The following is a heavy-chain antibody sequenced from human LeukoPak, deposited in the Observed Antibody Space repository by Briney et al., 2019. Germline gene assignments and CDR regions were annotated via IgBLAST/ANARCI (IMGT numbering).Heavy chain of an antibody. Sequence: GGSLRLSCAVSGLSLRNVWMNWLRQAPGKGLEWVGLIKRETDGGTTDFAAPVKGRFTISRDDSKNTLYLQMNRLTSEDTAVYYCAQGSGFYYDYWGQGALVTVSS. V-gene: IGHV3-15*07. CDR2: IKRETDGGTT. J-gene: IGHJ4*02. CDR3: AQGSGFYYDY. D-gene: IGHD3-22*01. CDR1: GLSLRNVW.